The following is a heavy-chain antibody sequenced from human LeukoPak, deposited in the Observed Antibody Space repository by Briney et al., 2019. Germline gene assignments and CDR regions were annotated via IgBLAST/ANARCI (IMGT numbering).Heavy chain of an antibody. CDR2: INPNSGGT. CDR3: ARVMSGHSWYLDY. J-gene: IGHJ4*02. Sequence: GASVKVSCKASGYTFTGYYMHWVRQAPGQGLEWMGRINPNSGGTNYAQKFQGRVTMTRDTSISTAYMELSRLSSDDTAVYFCARVMSGHSWYLDYWGQGTLVTVSS. V-gene: IGHV1-2*06. D-gene: IGHD6-13*01. CDR1: GYTFTGYY.